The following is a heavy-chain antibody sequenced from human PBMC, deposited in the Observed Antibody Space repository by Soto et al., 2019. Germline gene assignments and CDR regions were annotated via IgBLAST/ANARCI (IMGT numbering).Heavy chain of an antibody. Sequence: QVQLVESGGGVVQPGRSLRLSCAASGFTFSSYAMHWVRQAPGKGLEWVAVISYDGSNKYYADSVKGRFTISGDNSKNTLYLQMNSLRAEDTAVYYCAIEGERYSSSSGWFDPWGQGSLVAVSS. CDR3: AIEGERYSSSSGWFDP. D-gene: IGHD6-6*01. CDR2: ISYDGSNK. V-gene: IGHV3-30-3*01. CDR1: GFTFSSYA. J-gene: IGHJ5*02.